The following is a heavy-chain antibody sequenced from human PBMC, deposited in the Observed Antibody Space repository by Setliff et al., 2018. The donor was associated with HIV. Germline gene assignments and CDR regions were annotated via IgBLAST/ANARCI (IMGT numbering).Heavy chain of an antibody. J-gene: IGHJ4*02. CDR2: IFYSGST. Sequence: PSETLSLTCTVSGDSISSTNWWVWVRQSPGRGLEWIGYIFYSGSTNYNPSLKSRVTISLDTSKNQFSLKLTSVTAADTAVYYCASAGSGTRAPPRYWGQGTLVTVSS. V-gene: IGHV4-61*05. CDR3: ASAGSGTRAPPRY. D-gene: IGHD1-1*01. CDR1: GDSISSTNW.